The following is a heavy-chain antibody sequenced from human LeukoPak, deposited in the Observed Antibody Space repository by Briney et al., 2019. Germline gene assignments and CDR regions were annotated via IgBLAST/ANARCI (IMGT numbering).Heavy chain of an antibody. Sequence: PGGSLRLSCAASGCTLSNAWMSWVRQAPGKGLEWVGRIKSKTDGGTTDYAAPVKGRFTISRDDSKNTLYLQMNSLKTEDTAVYYCTTSNYVWGSYQDYWGEGTLVTVSS. V-gene: IGHV3-15*01. J-gene: IGHJ4*02. CDR3: TTSNYVWGSYQDY. CDR1: GCTLSNAW. D-gene: IGHD3-16*02. CDR2: IKSKTDGGTT.